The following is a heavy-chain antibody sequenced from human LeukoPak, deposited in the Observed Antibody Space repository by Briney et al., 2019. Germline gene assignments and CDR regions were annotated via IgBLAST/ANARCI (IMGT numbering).Heavy chain of an antibody. D-gene: IGHD3-3*01. CDR3: AREPPYYDFWGGSFDY. V-gene: IGHV4-59*01. Sequence: PSETLSLTCTVSGGSISGYYWSWVRQPPGKGLEWIGYIYYSGSTNYNPSLKSRVTISVDTSKNQFSLKLSSVTAADTAVYYCAREPPYYDFWGGSFDYWGQGTLVTVSS. J-gene: IGHJ4*02. CDR2: IYYSGST. CDR1: GGSISGYY.